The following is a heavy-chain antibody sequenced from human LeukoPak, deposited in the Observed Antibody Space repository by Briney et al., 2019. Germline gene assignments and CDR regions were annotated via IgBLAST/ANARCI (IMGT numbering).Heavy chain of an antibody. CDR1: GGSFSGYY. CDR2: INHSGST. CDR3: ARTYYDFWSGSHEFDY. J-gene: IGHJ4*02. V-gene: IGHV4-34*01. D-gene: IGHD3-3*01. Sequence: PSETLSLTCAVYGGSFSGYYWSWIRQPPGKGLEWIGEINHSGSTNYNPSLKSRVTISVDTSKNQFSLKLSSVTAADTAVYYCARTYYDFWSGSHEFDYWGQGTLVTVSS.